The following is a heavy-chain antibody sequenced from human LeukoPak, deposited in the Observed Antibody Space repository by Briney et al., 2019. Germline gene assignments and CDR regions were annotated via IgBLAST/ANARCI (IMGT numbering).Heavy chain of an antibody. CDR1: GFTFSSYS. V-gene: IGHV3-21*01. CDR3: ASSSGGSYPLSY. CDR2: ISSSSSYI. D-gene: IGHD1-26*01. J-gene: IGHJ4*02. Sequence: PGGSLRLSCAASGFTFSSYSMNWVRQAPGKGLEWVSSISSSSSYIYYADSVKGRFTISRDNAKNSLYLQMNSLRAEDTAVYYCASSSGGSYPLSYWGQGTLVTVSS.